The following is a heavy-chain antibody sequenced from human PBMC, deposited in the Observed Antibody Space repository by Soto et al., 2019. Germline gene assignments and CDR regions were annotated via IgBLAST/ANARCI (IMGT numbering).Heavy chain of an antibody. D-gene: IGHD3-22*01. CDR3: ARHDYSDSSGYYQPFSC. Sequence: PSETLSLTCTVSSGSISSSSYYWGWIRQPPGKQLEWIGSMYSSGSTHYNPSLKSRVTISVDTSKKQLSLKLNSVTAADTAVYYCARHDYSDSSGYYQPFSCWGQGTLVTVSS. V-gene: IGHV4-39*01. CDR2: MYSSGST. J-gene: IGHJ4*02. CDR1: SGSISSSSYY.